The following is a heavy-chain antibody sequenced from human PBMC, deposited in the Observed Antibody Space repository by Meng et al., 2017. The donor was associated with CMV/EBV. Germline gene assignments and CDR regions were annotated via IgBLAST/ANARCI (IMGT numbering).Heavy chain of an antibody. CDR1: GFTFSSYS. Sequence: GESLKISCAASGFTFSSYSMNWVRQAPGKGLEWVSSISSSSSYIYYVDSVKGRFTISRDNAKNSLYLQMNSLRAEDTAVYYCARGRPFDPWGQGTLVTVSS. J-gene: IGHJ5*02. CDR3: ARGRPFDP. CDR2: ISSSSSYI. V-gene: IGHV3-21*01.